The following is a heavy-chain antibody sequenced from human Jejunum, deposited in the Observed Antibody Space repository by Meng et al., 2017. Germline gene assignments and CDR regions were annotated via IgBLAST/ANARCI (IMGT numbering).Heavy chain of an antibody. CDR2: INPLGGTT. J-gene: IGHJ4*02. Sequence: QVRLVQSVAEVKKPGASVKVSCKASAYTFTSYYMHWVRQAPGQGLQWMGIINPLGGTTIYAQKFQGRVTMTRDTSTSTVYMELSSLRSEDTAMYYCARDRCAAVSCYEYDHWGQGTLVTVFS. CDR3: ARDRCAAVSCYEYDH. D-gene: IGHD2-2*01. V-gene: IGHV1-46*01. CDR1: AYTFTSYY.